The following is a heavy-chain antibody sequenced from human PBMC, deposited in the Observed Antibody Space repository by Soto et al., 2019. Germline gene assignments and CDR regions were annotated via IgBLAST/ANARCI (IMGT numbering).Heavy chain of an antibody. CDR2: IIPSFATG. CDR3: ARSYYGSGSYWFYGMDV. Sequence: SVKVSCKASGGTFVNSAISWVRQAPGQGLEWMGGIIPSFATGNSAPEFQGRLTITADKSTTTDYMELSSLRSEDTAVYYCARSYYGSGSYWFYGMDVWGQGTTVTVSS. D-gene: IGHD3-10*01. V-gene: IGHV1-69*06. J-gene: IGHJ6*02. CDR1: GGTFVNSA.